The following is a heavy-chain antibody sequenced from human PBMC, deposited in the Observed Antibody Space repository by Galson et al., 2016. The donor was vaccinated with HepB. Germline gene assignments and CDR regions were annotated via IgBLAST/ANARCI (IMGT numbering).Heavy chain of an antibody. J-gene: IGHJ4*02. CDR1: GYIFTGHS. V-gene: IGHV1-2*02. D-gene: IGHD3-10*01. CDR3: ARGRVYFYGSGSSNFDC. Sequence: SVKVSCKASGYIFTGHSLHWVRQAPGQGLEWVGWLDPHSGVTNYAKNFQGRVSMTGDTAITTAHMELTSLRSDDTAFYYCARGRVYFYGSGSSNFDCWGQGTLVIVSS. CDR2: LDPHSGVT.